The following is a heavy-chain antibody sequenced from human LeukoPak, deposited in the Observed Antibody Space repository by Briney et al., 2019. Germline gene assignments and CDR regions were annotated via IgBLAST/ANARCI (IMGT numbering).Heavy chain of an antibody. V-gene: IGHV1-46*01. D-gene: IGHD3-3*01. CDR3: ARARTDDFWSGYLYYYYGMDV. CDR2: INPSGGST. CDR1: GYTFTSYY. J-gene: IGHJ6*02. Sequence: ASVKVSCKASGYTFTSYYMHWVRQAPGQGLEWMGIINPSGGSTSYAQKFQGRVTMTRDTSTSTVYMELSSLRSEDTAVYYCARARTDDFWSGYLYYYYGMDVWGQGTTVTVSS.